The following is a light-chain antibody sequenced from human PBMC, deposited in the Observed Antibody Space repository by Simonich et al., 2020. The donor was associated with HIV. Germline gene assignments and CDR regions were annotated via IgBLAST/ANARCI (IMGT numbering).Light chain of an antibody. V-gene: IGKV3-15*01. CDR2: GAT. Sequence: EVVMTQSPATLSVSPGERATLSCRASQSISSYLAWYQQKPGQTPPLLIYGATTRATGIPARFSGSGSGTEFTLTISSLQSEDFAVYYCQQYNYWSPTFGQGTKVEIK. CDR3: QQYNYWSPT. J-gene: IGKJ1*01. CDR1: QSISSY.